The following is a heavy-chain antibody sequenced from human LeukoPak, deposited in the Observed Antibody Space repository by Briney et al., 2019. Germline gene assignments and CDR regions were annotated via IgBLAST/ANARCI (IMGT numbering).Heavy chain of an antibody. CDR1: GYTFTSYG. CDR3: AREYCSGGSCFDP. J-gene: IGHJ5*02. V-gene: IGHV1-18*01. D-gene: IGHD2-15*01. CDR2: ISAYNGNT. Sequence: ASVKVSCKASGYTFTSYGISGVRQARGQGLEGMGWISAYNGNTNYAQKLQGRVTMTTGKSTCTAYMELRSLRSDGTAVYYCAREYCSGGSCFDPWGQGTLVTVSS.